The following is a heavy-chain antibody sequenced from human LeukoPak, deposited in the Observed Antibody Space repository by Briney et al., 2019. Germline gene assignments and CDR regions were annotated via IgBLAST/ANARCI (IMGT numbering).Heavy chain of an antibody. Sequence: PGGSLRLSCEASGFTFSDYWMHWVRQAPGKGLVWVARINFGGSGTSYADSVKGRFTISRDNAKNTVFLQMNSLRAEDTAVYYCTRTTTLIWWFDPWGQGTLVFVSS. CDR3: TRTTTLIWWFDP. V-gene: IGHV3-74*01. CDR1: GFTFSDYW. CDR2: INFGGSGT. J-gene: IGHJ5*02. D-gene: IGHD4-11*01.